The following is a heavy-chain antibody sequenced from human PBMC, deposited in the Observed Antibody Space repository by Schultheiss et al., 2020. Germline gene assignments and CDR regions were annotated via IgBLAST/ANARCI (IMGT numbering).Heavy chain of an antibody. CDR2: IYHSGST. D-gene: IGHD6-13*01. Sequence: TLSLTCAVSGGSISSSTWWSWVRQPPGKGLEWIGEIYHSGSTNYNPSLKSRVTISVDKSKNQFSLKLSSVTAADTAVYYCATNQYSSSWLSGYYYYGMDVWGKGTTVTVSS. V-gene: IGHV4-4*02. J-gene: IGHJ6*04. CDR3: ATNQYSSSWLSGYYYYGMDV. CDR1: GGSISSSTW.